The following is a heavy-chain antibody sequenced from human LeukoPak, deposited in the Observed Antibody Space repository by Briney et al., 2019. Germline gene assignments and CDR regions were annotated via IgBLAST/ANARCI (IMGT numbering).Heavy chain of an antibody. J-gene: IGHJ6*02. CDR1: GFTFSNYD. CDR3: ARGSCSSSSCYERLNGLEV. Sequence: GGSLRLSCAASGFTFSNYDMHWVRQATGKGLEWVSAFHTAGDTHYSGSVKGRFATSRENAKNSFYLQMNNLRAGDTAVYYCARGSCSSSSCYERLNGLEVWGQGTPVTVSS. V-gene: IGHV3-13*01. CDR2: FHTAGDT. D-gene: IGHD2-2*01.